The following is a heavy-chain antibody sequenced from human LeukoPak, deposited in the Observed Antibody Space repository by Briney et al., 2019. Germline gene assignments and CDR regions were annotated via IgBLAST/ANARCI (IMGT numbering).Heavy chain of an antibody. V-gene: IGHV3-33*01. J-gene: IGHJ5*02. Sequence: LRLSCAASGFTFSSYGMHWVRQAPGKGVEWVAVIWYDGSNKYYADSVKGRFTISRDNSKNTLYLQMNSLRAEDTAVYYCAREGVVAAKTNNWFDPWGQGTLVTVSS. D-gene: IGHD2-15*01. CDR1: GFTFSSYG. CDR2: IWYDGSNK. CDR3: AREGVVAAKTNNWFDP.